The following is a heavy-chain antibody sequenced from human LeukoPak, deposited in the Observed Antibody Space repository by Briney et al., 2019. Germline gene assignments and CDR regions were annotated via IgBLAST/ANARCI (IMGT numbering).Heavy chain of an antibody. CDR1: GGSISSSSYY. Sequence: SETLSLACTVSGGSISSSSYYWGWIRQPPGKGLEWIGSIYYSGSTYYNPSLKSRVTISVDTSKNQFSLKLSSVTAADTAVYYCARLVDYYMDVWGKGTTVTVSS. D-gene: IGHD2-2*01. V-gene: IGHV4-39*01. CDR3: ARLVDYYMDV. CDR2: IYYSGST. J-gene: IGHJ6*03.